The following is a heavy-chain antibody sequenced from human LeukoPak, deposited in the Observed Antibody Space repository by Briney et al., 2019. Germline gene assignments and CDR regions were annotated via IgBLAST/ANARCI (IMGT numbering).Heavy chain of an antibody. D-gene: IGHD2-15*01. Sequence: SETLSLTCSVSGGSISSYYWSWIRQPPGKGLEWIGYIYYSGSTHYNPSLKSRVTISVDTSKNQFSLKLSSVTAADTAVYYCAKYEPYCSGGSCYGWFDPWGQGTLVTVSS. CDR2: IYYSGST. V-gene: IGHV4-59*01. CDR3: AKYEPYCSGGSCYGWFDP. J-gene: IGHJ5*02. CDR1: GGSISSYY.